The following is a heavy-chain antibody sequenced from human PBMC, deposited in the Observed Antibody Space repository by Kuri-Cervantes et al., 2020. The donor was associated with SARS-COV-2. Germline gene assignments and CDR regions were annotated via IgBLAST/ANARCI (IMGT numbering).Heavy chain of an antibody. CDR2: IKQDGSEK. D-gene: IGHD5-24*01. V-gene: IGHV3-7*01. CDR3: ARARMAGPFDY. Sequence: GESLKISCAASGFTFSNSDMNWVRQAPGKGLEWVANIKQDGSEKYYVDSVKGRFTISRDNAKNSLYLQMNSLRAEDTAVYYCARARMAGPFDYWGQGTLVTVSS. J-gene: IGHJ4*02. CDR1: GFTFSNSD.